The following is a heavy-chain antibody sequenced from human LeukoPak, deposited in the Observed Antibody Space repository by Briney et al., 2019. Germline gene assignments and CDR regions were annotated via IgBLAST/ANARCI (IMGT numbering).Heavy chain of an antibody. CDR1: GFTFSSYA. D-gene: IGHD2-8*01. V-gene: IGHV3-23*01. J-gene: IGHJ6*02. CDR2: ISGSGDTT. Sequence: GESLRLSCAASGFTFSSYAMTWVRQAPGKGLEWVSVISGSGDTTYYADSVKGRFTISRDNSKNTLYLQMNSLRAEDTAVYYCARAEVVLMVYAIPPRYYYYGMDVWGQGTTVTVSS. CDR3: ARAEVVLMVYAIPPRYYYYGMDV.